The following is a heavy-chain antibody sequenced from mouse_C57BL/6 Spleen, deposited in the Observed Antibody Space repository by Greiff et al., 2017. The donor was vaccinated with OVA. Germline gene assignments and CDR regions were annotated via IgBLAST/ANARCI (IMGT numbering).Heavy chain of an antibody. J-gene: IGHJ2*01. V-gene: IGHV1-82*01. CDR2: IYPGDGDT. Sequence: VQLQQSGPELVKPGASVKISCKASGYAFSSYRMNWVKQRPGKGLEWIGRIYPGDGDTNYNGKFKGKATLTADKSSSTAYMQLSSLTSVDSAVYFCAALTASYYFDYWGQGTTLTVSS. CDR3: AALTASYYFDY. D-gene: IGHD4-1*01. CDR1: GYAFSSYR.